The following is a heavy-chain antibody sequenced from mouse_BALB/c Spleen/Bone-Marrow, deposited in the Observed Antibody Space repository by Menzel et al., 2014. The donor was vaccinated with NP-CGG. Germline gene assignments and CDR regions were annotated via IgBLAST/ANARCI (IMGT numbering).Heavy chain of an antibody. Sequence: QVHVKQSGAELAKPGASVTMSCKASGYTFTIYRMHWVKQRPGQGLEWIGYINPITGYTDYNQNFKDKASLTADKSSSTAYMQLNSLTSDDSAVYYCARADYYGSRYFDVWGAGTTVTVSS. D-gene: IGHD1-1*01. CDR2: INPITGYT. J-gene: IGHJ1*01. CDR3: ARADYYGSRYFDV. CDR1: GYTFTIYR. V-gene: IGHV1-4*01.